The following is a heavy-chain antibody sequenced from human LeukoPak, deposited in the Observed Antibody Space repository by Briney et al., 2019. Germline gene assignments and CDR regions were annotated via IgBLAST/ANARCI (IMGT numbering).Heavy chain of an antibody. CDR1: GFTVSSNY. V-gene: IGHV3-66*01. CDR3: ARDILGYCSSTSCSAFDY. CDR2: IYSSGST. D-gene: IGHD2-2*01. Sequence: GGSLRLSCAASGFTVSSNYMSWVRQAPGKGLEWVSVIYSSGSTYYADSVKGRFTISRDNSKNTLYLQMNSLRAEDTAVYYCARDILGYCSSTSCSAFDYWGQGTLVTVSS. J-gene: IGHJ4*02.